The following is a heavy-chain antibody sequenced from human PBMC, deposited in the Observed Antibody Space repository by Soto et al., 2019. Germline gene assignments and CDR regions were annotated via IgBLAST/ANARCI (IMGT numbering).Heavy chain of an antibody. Sequence: QVQLVESGGGVVQPGRSLRLSCAASGLTFSIYGMHWVRQAPGKGLEWVAVISNDGSTKYYADSVKGRFTISRDNSMNTLYLQMNSLTAEDTAAYYCAKDREDTAMIFDYWGQGTLVTVSS. V-gene: IGHV3-30*18. CDR2: ISNDGSTK. D-gene: IGHD5-18*01. CDR3: AKDREDTAMIFDY. CDR1: GLTFSIYG. J-gene: IGHJ4*02.